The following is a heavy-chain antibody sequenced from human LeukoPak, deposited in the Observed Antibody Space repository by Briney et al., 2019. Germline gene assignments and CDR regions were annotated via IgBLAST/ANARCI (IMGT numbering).Heavy chain of an antibody. D-gene: IGHD6-13*01. V-gene: IGHV1-69*05. CDR2: IIPIFGTA. CDR3: ASRGLAAADH. J-gene: IGHJ4*02. Sequence: GASVKVSCKASGGTFSSYAISWVRQAPGQGLEWMGRIIPIFGTANYAQKFQGRVTITTDESTSTAYMELSSLRSEDTAVYYCASRGLAAADHWGQGTLVIVSS. CDR1: GGTFSSYA.